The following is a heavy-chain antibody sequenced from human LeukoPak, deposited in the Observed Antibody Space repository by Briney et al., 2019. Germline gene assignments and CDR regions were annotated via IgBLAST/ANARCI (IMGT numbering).Heavy chain of an antibody. CDR3: AREGLYGDFDY. Sequence: GGSRRLSCVTSGFTFNSYGFYWVRQAPGKGLEWVSSISSSSSYIYYADSVKGRFTISRDNAKNSLYLQMNSLRAEDTAVYYCAREGLYGDFDYWGQGTLVTVSS. CDR1: GFTFNSYG. D-gene: IGHD4-17*01. V-gene: IGHV3-21*01. CDR2: ISSSSSYI. J-gene: IGHJ4*02.